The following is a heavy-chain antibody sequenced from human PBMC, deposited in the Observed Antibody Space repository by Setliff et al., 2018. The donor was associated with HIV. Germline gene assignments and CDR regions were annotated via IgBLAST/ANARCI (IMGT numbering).Heavy chain of an antibody. CDR3: ARHMASTYYYDSSGYLGSPGAFDI. CDR1: GGSISSSSYY. V-gene: IGHV4-39*01. Sequence: ETLSLTCTVSGGSISSSSYYWGWIRQPPGKGLEWIGSIYYSGSTYYNPSLKSRVTISVDTSKNQFSLKLSSVTAADTAVYYCARHMASTYYYDSSGYLGSPGAFDIWGQGTMVTVSS. D-gene: IGHD3-22*01. J-gene: IGHJ3*02. CDR2: IYYSGST.